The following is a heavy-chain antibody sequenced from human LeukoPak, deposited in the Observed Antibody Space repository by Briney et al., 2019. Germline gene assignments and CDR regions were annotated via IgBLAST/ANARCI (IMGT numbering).Heavy chain of an antibody. D-gene: IGHD1-26*01. J-gene: IGHJ4*02. CDR2: INPNGGGT. CDR1: GYTFTDYY. Sequence: ASVKVSCKASGYTFTDYYMHWVRQAPGQGLEWMGWINPNGGGTNYAQKFQGRVTLTRDTSISTAYMYLSRLRSDDTAVYYCAITLGPTTSDYWGQGTLVTVSS. V-gene: IGHV1-2*02. CDR3: AITLGPTTSDY.